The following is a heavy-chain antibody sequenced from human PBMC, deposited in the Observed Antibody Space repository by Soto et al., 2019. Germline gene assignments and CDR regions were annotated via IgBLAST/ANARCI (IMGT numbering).Heavy chain of an antibody. Sequence: PGGSLRLSCAASGFTFSSYAMHWVRQAPGKGLEWVAVISYDGSNKYYADSVKGRFTISRDNSKNTLYLQMNSLRAEDTAVYYCARSTIGQWLVRTYYYGMDVWGQGTTVTVSS. CDR1: GFTFSSYA. CDR3: ARSTIGQWLVRTYYYGMDV. CDR2: ISYDGSNK. J-gene: IGHJ6*02. V-gene: IGHV3-30-3*01. D-gene: IGHD6-19*01.